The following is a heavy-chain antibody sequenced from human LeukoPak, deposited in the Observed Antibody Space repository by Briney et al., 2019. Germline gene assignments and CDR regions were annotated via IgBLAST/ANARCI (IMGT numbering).Heavy chain of an antibody. Sequence: ASVKVSCKASGYTFTGYYMHWVRQAPGQGLEWMGWVSAYNGNTNYAQKLQGRVTMTTDTSTSTAYMELRSLRSDDTAVYYCARDKSWLWFGEFHMDVWGKGTTVTVSS. J-gene: IGHJ6*03. V-gene: IGHV1-18*04. CDR2: VSAYNGNT. CDR3: ARDKSWLWFGEFHMDV. D-gene: IGHD3-10*01. CDR1: GYTFTGYY.